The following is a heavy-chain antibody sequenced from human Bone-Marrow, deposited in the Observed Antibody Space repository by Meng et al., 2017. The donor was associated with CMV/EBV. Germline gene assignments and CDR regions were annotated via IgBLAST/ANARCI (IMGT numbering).Heavy chain of an antibody. V-gene: IGHV1-8*03. CDR1: GYTFTSYD. CDR3: ARGGHRKVYHYGMDV. Sequence: ASVQVSCKASGYTFTSYDINWVRQATGQGREWMGWMNPSSGNTGYAQKFLGRVTITSNTSISKAYMELSSLRSEDTAVYYCARGGHRKVYHYGMDVWGQGTTVTVSS. CDR2: MNPSSGNT. J-gene: IGHJ6*02.